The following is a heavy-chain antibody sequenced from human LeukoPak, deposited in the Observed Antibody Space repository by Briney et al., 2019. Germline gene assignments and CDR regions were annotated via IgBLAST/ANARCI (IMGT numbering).Heavy chain of an antibody. CDR3: ARDYDILTGRTIDH. Sequence: GGSLRLTCAASGFTLSDYYMSWIRHAPGKGLEWVSYISSSGRTMYYAPSVKGRFTISRDNAKNSLYLQMNSLRAEDTAVYYCARDYDILTGRTIDHWGQGTLVTVSS. CDR1: GFTLSDYY. V-gene: IGHV3-11*04. D-gene: IGHD3-9*01. J-gene: IGHJ4*02. CDR2: ISSSGRTM.